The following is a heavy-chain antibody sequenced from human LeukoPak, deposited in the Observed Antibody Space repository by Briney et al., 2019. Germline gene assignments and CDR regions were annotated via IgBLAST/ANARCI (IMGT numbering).Heavy chain of an antibody. Sequence: PGGSLRLSCAPSGFTFTGSAMRGVRHATGEGRECVGRNRGDINGYATVYAASVKGRFTISRDDSKKTAYLQMNSLKTEDTAMYYCTREGSGWYTDYWGQGTLVTVSS. V-gene: IGHV3-73*01. D-gene: IGHD6-19*01. J-gene: IGHJ4*02. CDR2: NRGDINGYAT. CDR3: TREGSGWYTDY. CDR1: GFTFTGSA.